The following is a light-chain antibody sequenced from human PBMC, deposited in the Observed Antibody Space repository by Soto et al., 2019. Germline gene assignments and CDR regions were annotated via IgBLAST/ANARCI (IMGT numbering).Light chain of an antibody. CDR3: TVWDDSLRGRL. J-gene: IGLJ2*01. CDR2: RNH. Sequence: QSALTQPPSASGTPWQRVTLTCSGSSSNIEVNYVYWYQQVPGTAPRLLIYRNHQRPSGVPDRFSGSKSGASASLTISALRSEDEGDYYCTVWDDSLRGRLFGGGTKVTVL. V-gene: IGLV1-47*01. CDR1: SSNIEVNY.